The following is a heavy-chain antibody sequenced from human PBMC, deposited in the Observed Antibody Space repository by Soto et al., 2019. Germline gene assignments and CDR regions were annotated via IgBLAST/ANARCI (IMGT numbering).Heavy chain of an antibody. V-gene: IGHV1-69*13. CDR2: IIPIFGTA. CDR3: ARIPNYYDSSGYSIPHAFDI. CDR1: GGTFSSYA. D-gene: IGHD3-22*01. Sequence: SVKVSCKASGGTFSSYAISWVRQAPGQGLECMGGIIPIFGTANYAQKFQGRVTITADESTSTAYMELSSLRSEDTAVYYCARIPNYYDSSGYSIPHAFDIWGQGTMVTVSS. J-gene: IGHJ3*02.